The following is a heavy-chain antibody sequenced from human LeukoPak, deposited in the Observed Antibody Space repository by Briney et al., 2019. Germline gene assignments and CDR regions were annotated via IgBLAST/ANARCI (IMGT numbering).Heavy chain of an antibody. Sequence: KTSETLSLTCTVSGGSISSGSYYWSWIRQPAGKGLEWIGRIYTSGSTNYNPSLKSRVTISVDTSKNQFSLKLSSVTAADTAVYYCARGYYDFWSGYPNYYYYYYYMDVWGKGTTVTVSS. CDR2: IYTSGST. CDR1: GGSISSGSYY. D-gene: IGHD3-3*01. CDR3: ARGYYDFWSGYPNYYYYYYYMDV. V-gene: IGHV4-61*02. J-gene: IGHJ6*03.